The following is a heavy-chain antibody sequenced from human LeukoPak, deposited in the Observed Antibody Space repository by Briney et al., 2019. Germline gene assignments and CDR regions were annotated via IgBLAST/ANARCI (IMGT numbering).Heavy chain of an antibody. CDR2: ISYDGSAK. J-gene: IGHJ6*02. D-gene: IGHD2-15*01. CDR1: GFTFSTYP. V-gene: IGHV3-30*09. CDR3: ARDRVAVYCSGGNCQSRYYYYDMDV. Sequence: WGSLSLSCAASGFTFSTYPMHWVRQAPGKGLEWVASISYDGSAKVFPDSVKGPFAISRDNSNNTLYLQMNSLRPEDTAVYFCARDRVAVYCSGGNCQSRYYYYDMDVWGQGTTVTVSS.